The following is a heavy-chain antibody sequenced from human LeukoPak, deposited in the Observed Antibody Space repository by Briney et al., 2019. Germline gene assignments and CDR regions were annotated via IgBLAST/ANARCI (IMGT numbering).Heavy chain of an antibody. CDR3: AIGQYDSSGYPYFDY. J-gene: IGHJ4*02. V-gene: IGHV4-59*01. CDR1: GGSISSYC. Sequence: SETLSLTCTVSGGSISSYCWSWIRQPPGKGLEWIRYIYYSGSTNYNPSLKSRVTISVDTSKNQFSLKLSSVTAADTAVYYCAIGQYDSSGYPYFDYWGQGTLVTVSS. D-gene: IGHD3-22*01. CDR2: IYYSGST.